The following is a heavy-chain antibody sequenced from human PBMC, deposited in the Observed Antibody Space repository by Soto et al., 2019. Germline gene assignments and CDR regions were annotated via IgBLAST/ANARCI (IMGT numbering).Heavy chain of an antibody. J-gene: IGHJ4*02. CDR1: GGTISSYT. V-gene: IGHV1-69*04. CDR3: ARDQGGATISVLAH. D-gene: IGHD5-12*01. Sequence: SVKGSCKAAGGTISSYTISCGRQAPGQGLEWMGRIIPILGIANYAQKFQGRVTITADKSTSTAYMELSSLRSEETAVYYCARDQGGATISVLAHWGQGTLVTVSS. CDR2: IIPILGIA.